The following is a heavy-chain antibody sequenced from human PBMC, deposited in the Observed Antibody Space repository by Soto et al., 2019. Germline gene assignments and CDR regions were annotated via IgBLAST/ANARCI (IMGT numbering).Heavy chain of an antibody. J-gene: IGHJ5*02. Sequence: QITLRESGPTLVKPTQTLTLTCAVSGSSLSTSGVGVGWIRQPPGKALEWLALIYWDDDKRYSPSLTNRLTITKDTSKNQVVLTMTNMDPVDTATYYCAHIRVVTYYGSGWVDPWGKGTLVTVSS. CDR1: GSSLSTSGVG. D-gene: IGHD3-10*01. V-gene: IGHV2-5*02. CDR3: AHIRVVTYYGSGWVDP. CDR2: IYWDDDK.